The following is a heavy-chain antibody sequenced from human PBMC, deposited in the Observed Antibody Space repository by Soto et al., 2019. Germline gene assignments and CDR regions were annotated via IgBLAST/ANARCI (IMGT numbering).Heavy chain of an antibody. CDR1: GGSVSSGSYY. Sequence: QVQLQESGPGLVKPSETLSLTCTVSGGSVSSGSYYWSWIRQPPGKGLEWIGYIYSSGSTSYNPSRKSRVTISVDTSKNQFSLELSSVTAADTAVYYCARDGDGYNYWGQGTLVTVSS. D-gene: IGHD5-12*01. CDR2: IYSSGST. CDR3: ARDGDGYNY. V-gene: IGHV4-61*01. J-gene: IGHJ4*02.